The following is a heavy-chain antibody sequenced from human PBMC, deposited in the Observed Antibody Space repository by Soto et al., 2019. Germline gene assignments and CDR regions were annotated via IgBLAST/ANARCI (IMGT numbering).Heavy chain of an antibody. Sequence: VQLLESGGGLAQPGGSLRLSCAASGFAFSSHPMSWVRQAPEKGLEWVSGISDGGDRTYNGDSVKGRFTISSDNSKETRYREMNSLRAVDPAVYYWTRRVIGSSGAFDIWGQGTMVTVSS. CDR3: TRRVIGSSGAFDI. CDR2: ISDGGDRT. D-gene: IGHD3-10*01. V-gene: IGHV3-23*02. CDR1: GFAFSSHP. J-gene: IGHJ3*02.